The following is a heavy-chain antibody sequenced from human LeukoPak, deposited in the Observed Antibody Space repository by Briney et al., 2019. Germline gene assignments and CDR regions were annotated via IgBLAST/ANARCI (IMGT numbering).Heavy chain of an antibody. D-gene: IGHD6-13*01. CDR2: IYYSGST. J-gene: IGHJ3*02. CDR1: GGSISNYY. Sequence: SETLSLTCTVSGGSISNYYWSWIRQPPGKGLEGVGYIYYSGSTNYNPSLKSRGTISLDTSKNHFSLKLNSVTPADTAVYYCARDHRSSWYAFDIWGQGTMVTVSS. CDR3: ARDHRSSWYAFDI. V-gene: IGHV4-59*01.